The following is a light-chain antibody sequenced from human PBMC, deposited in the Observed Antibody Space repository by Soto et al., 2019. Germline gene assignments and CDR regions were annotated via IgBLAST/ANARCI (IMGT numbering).Light chain of an antibody. CDR2: KAS. CDR1: QTISSW. V-gene: IGKV1-5*03. Sequence: DIQMTQSPSTLSGSVGDRVTITCRASQTISSWLAWYQQKPGKAPKLLIYKASTLKSGVPSRFSGSGSGTEFTPTISSLQPDDFATYYCQHYNSYSEAFGQGTKVDSK. J-gene: IGKJ1*01. CDR3: QHYNSYSEA.